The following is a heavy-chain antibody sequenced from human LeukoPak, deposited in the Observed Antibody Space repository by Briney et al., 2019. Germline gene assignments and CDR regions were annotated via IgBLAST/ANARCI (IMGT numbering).Heavy chain of an antibody. J-gene: IGHJ4*02. CDR1: VYTFTSYD. D-gene: IGHD3-22*01. Sequence: ASVKVSCTASVYTFTSYDINWVRQAPGQGGEWVGWGNPNSGNTGYAQKLQGRVTITRNTSITTAYMELSSLRSEDTAVYYCARGAPTYYYDSSGYYTGPPDYWGQGTLVTVSS. V-gene: IGHV1-8*03. CDR3: ARGAPTYYYDSSGYYTGPPDY. CDR2: GNPNSGNT.